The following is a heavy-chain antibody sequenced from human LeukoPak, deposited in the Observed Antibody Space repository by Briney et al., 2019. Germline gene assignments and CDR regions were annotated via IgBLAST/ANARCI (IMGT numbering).Heavy chain of an antibody. D-gene: IGHD6-13*01. J-gene: IGHJ6*02. CDR2: INPNSGGT. CDR3: AREGRAAGYYYGMDV. V-gene: IGHV1-2*02. Sequence: ASMKVSCKASGYTFTGYYMHWVRQAPGQGLEWMGWINPNSGGTNYAQKFQGRVTMTRDTSISTAYMELSRLRSDDTAVYYCAREGRAAGYYYGMDVWGQGTTVTVSS. CDR1: GYTFTGYY.